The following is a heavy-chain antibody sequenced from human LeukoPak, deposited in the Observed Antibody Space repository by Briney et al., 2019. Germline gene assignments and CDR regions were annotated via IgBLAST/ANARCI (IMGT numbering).Heavy chain of an antibody. J-gene: IGHJ6*02. CDR1: GGSISSSSYY. D-gene: IGHD6-13*01. V-gene: IGHV4-39*01. Sequence: SETLSLTCTVSGGSISSSSYYWGWIRQPPGKGLEWIGSIYYSGSTYYNPSLKSRVTISVGTSKNQFSLKLSSVTAADTAVYYCARTAAAGTGARDYYYYGMDVWGQGTTVTVSS. CDR2: IYYSGST. CDR3: ARTAAAGTGARDYYYYGMDV.